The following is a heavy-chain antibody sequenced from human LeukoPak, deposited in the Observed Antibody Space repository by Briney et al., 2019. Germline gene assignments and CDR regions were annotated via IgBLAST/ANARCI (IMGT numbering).Heavy chain of an antibody. CDR1: GYTLTELS. Sequence: ASVEVSCKVSGYTLTELSMHWVRQAPGKGLEWMGGFDPEDGETIYAQKFQGRVTMTEDTSTDTAYMELSSLRSEDTAVYYCATVTYYGSGTFDYWGQGTLVTVSS. J-gene: IGHJ4*02. V-gene: IGHV1-24*01. D-gene: IGHD3-10*01. CDR2: FDPEDGET. CDR3: ATVTYYGSGTFDY.